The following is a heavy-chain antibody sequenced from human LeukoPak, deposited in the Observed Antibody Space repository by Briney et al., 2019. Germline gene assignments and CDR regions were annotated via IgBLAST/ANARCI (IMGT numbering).Heavy chain of an antibody. V-gene: IGHV3-30*03. J-gene: IGHJ3*02. CDR2: ISYDGSNK. D-gene: IGHD6-19*01. Sequence: PGGSLRLSCAVSGFTFSSYGMHWVRQAPGKGLEWVAVISYDGSNKYYADSVKGRFTISRDNSKNTLYLQMNSLRAEDTAVYYCARDGRAVAGNGGVDAFDIWGQGTMVTVSS. CDR3: ARDGRAVAGNGGVDAFDI. CDR1: GFTFSSYG.